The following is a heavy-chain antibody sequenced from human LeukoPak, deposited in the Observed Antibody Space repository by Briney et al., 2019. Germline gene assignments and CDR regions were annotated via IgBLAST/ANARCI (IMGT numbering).Heavy chain of an antibody. V-gene: IGHV4-34*01. CDR2: INHSGST. Sequence: PSETLSLTCAVYGGSFSGYYWSWIRQPPGKGLEWIGEINHSGSTNYNPSLKSRVTISVDTSKNQFSLKLSSVTAADTAVYYCARRAFYYYDGSGYYYVGRNTFDYWGQGTLVTVSS. CDR3: ARRAFYYYDGSGYYYVGRNTFDY. J-gene: IGHJ4*02. D-gene: IGHD3-22*01. CDR1: GGSFSGYY.